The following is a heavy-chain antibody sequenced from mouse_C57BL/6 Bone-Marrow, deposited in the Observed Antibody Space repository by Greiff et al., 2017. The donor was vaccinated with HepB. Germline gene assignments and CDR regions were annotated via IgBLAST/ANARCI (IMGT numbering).Heavy chain of an antibody. CDR3: AKRTTTVVDAMDY. J-gene: IGHJ4*01. D-gene: IGHD1-1*01. V-gene: IGHV2-9*01. Sequence: QVQLQQSGPGLVAPSQSLSITCTVSGFSLTSYGVDWVRQPPGKGLEWLGVIWGGGSTNYNSALMSRLSIGNDNSKSQVFLKMHSLQTDDTAMYYCAKRTTTVVDAMDYWGQGTSVTVSS. CDR2: IWGGGST. CDR1: GFSLTSYG.